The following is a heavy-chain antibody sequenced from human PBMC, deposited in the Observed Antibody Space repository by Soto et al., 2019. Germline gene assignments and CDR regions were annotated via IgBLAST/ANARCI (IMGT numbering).Heavy chain of an antibody. Sequence: GGSLSLSCAASGFTFSSYSMNWVRQAPGKGLEWVSYISSSSSTIYYADSVKGRFTISRDNAKNSLYLQMNSLRDEDTAVYYCAREGQQLPRRKAFDYWGQGTLVTVSS. V-gene: IGHV3-48*02. CDR3: AREGQQLPRRKAFDY. CDR1: GFTFSSYS. D-gene: IGHD6-13*01. CDR2: ISSSSSTI. J-gene: IGHJ4*02.